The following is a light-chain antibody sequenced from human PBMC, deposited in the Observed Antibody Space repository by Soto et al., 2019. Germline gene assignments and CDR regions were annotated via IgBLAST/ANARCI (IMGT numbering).Light chain of an antibody. CDR3: QSYDSSLSGWV. Sequence: QCVLTQPPSVSGAPGQRVTISCTGSSSNIGAGYDVHWYQQLPGTAPKLLIYGNSNRPSGVPDRFSGSKSGTSASLAITGLQAEDEAEYYCQSYDSSLSGWVFGGGTKLTVL. J-gene: IGLJ3*02. CDR1: SSNIGAGYD. CDR2: GNS. V-gene: IGLV1-40*01.